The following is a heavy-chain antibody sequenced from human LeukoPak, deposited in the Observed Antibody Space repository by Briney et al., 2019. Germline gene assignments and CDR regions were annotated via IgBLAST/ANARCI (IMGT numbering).Heavy chain of an antibody. CDR3: AKDTYYYGLDYYYGMDV. Sequence: GRSLRLSCAASGFTFSSYGMHWVRQAPGKGLEWEAVISYDGSNKYYADSVKGRFTISRDNSKNTLYLQMNSLRAEDTAVYYCAKDTYYYGLDYYYGMDVWGKGTTVTVSS. V-gene: IGHV3-30*18. CDR1: GFTFSSYG. J-gene: IGHJ6*04. CDR2: ISYDGSNK. D-gene: IGHD3-10*01.